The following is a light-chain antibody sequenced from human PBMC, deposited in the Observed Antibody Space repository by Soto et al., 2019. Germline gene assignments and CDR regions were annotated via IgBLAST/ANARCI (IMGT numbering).Light chain of an antibody. CDR2: DVI. CDR1: SSDVGGYNY. V-gene: IGLV2-14*01. J-gene: IGLJ2*01. CDR3: SSYSSINTLVV. Sequence: QSALTQPASVSGSPGQSISISCTGTSSDVGGYNYVSWYQQHPGKAPKVMIYDVIDRPSGVSNRFSGSKSGNTASLTISGLQAQDEADYYCSSYSSINTLVVFGGGTKVTVL.